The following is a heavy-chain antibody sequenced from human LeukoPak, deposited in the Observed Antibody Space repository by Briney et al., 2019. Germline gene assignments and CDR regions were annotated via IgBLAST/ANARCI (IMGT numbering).Heavy chain of an antibody. J-gene: IGHJ4*02. CDR1: GGSISSSSYY. CDR3: ARESRYSHGRYYFDY. CDR2: IYYSGST. Sequence: PSETLSLTCTVSGGSISSSSYYWGWIRQPPGKGLEWIGSIYYSGSTYYNPSLKSRVTISVDTSKNQFSLKLSSVTAADTAVYYCARESRYSHGRYYFDYWGQGTLVTVSS. D-gene: IGHD5-18*01. V-gene: IGHV4-39*02.